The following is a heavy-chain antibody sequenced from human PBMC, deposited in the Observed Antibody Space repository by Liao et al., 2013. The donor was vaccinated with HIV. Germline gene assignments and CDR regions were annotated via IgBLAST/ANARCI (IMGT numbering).Heavy chain of an antibody. J-gene: IGHJ3*01. Sequence: QVQLQESGPGRVKPWETLSLTCTVSGGSISSYSWNWDPAARREGTGMGWAYLCQWEPHYNPSLTRRLTLSLDTSRNQFSLNLNSVTAADTAVYYCARGGGGFDFWGQGALVTVSS. CDR1: GGSISSYS. V-gene: IGHV4-4*07. CDR2: LCQWEP. CDR3: ARGGGGFDF.